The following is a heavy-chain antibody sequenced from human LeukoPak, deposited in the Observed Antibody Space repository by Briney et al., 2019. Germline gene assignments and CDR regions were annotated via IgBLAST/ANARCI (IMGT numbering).Heavy chain of an antibody. CDR2: ISRSGGST. CDR3: AQAESIPLCTNYYSYIDV. V-gene: IGHV3-23*01. J-gene: IGHJ6*03. CDR1: GFTFSSYA. Sequence: GGSLILSCAASGFTFSSYARSWVRHAPGKELEWVSAISRSGGSTYYADSVKGRFTISRDNSKNTLQLPINRPSAQETSPRYSAQAESIPLCTNYYSYIDVWGKGPPVHVSS.